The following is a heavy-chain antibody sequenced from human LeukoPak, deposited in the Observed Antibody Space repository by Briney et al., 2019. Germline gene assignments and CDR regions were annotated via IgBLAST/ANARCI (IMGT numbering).Heavy chain of an antibody. CDR2: ISGGGGTT. V-gene: IGHV3-23*01. J-gene: IGHJ4*02. D-gene: IGHD5-18*01. Sequence: GGSLRLSCAASGFTFSSYAMSWVRQAPGKGLEWVSGISGGGGTTFYADSVKGRFTISRDNSKNTLYLQMNSLRVEDTAVYYCPNANSEYITVDYWGQGTLVTVSS. CDR3: PNANSEYITVDY. CDR1: GFTFSSYA.